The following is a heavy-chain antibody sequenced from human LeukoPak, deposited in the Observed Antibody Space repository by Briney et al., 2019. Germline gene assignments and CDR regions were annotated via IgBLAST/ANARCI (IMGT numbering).Heavy chain of an antibody. Sequence: PSETLSLTCAVYGGSFSGYYWSWIRQPPGKGLEWIGEINHSGSTYYNPSLKSRVTISVRTSKNQFSLKLSSVTAADTALYYCARLWSTYCSGGSCPHQPNYWGQGTLVTVSS. CDR1: GGSFSGYY. CDR3: ARLWSTYCSGGSCPHQPNY. V-gene: IGHV4-34*01. D-gene: IGHD2-15*01. J-gene: IGHJ4*02. CDR2: INHSGST.